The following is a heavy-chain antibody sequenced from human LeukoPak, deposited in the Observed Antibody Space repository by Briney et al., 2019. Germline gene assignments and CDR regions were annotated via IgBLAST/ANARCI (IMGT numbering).Heavy chain of an antibody. Sequence: GGSLRLSCAASGFTFSNYEMNWVRQAPGKGLEWVSYISSGGSTIYYADSVKGRFTISRDNAKNSLHLQMNSLRAEDTAVYYCARDLAAAGTGYWGQGTLVTVSS. CDR2: ISSGGSTI. J-gene: IGHJ4*02. V-gene: IGHV3-48*03. D-gene: IGHD6-13*01. CDR1: GFTFSNYE. CDR3: ARDLAAAGTGY.